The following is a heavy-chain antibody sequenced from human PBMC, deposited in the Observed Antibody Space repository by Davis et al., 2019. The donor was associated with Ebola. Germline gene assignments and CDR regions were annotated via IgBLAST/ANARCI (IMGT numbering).Heavy chain of an antibody. CDR1: GFTFRNYA. CDR3: VRAVFHEVLDY. J-gene: IGHJ4*02. V-gene: IGHV3-30*04. D-gene: IGHD3-3*01. Sequence: PGGSLRLSCAPSGFTFRNYAMHWVRQAPGKGLEWVAVVSQSERERFYADSVKGRFTISRDNSENTLYLQMSSLTVDDTAVYYCVRAVFHEVLDYWGQGTPVTVST. CDR2: VSQSERER.